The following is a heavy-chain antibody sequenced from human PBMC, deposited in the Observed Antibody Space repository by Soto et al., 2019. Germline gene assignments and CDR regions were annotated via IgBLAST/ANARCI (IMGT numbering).Heavy chain of an antibody. CDR2: IKGDGSET. Sequence: GGSLRLSCAASGFTFRNYWMTWVRQAPGTGLEWVASIKGDGSETYYLDSVKGRFTISKDTAKNSLYLQMNSLRAEDTAVYYCARSDILTGYPDYYNGLDVWGQGTTVTVAS. V-gene: IGHV3-7*04. CDR3: ARSDILTGYPDYYNGLDV. CDR1: GFTFRNYW. D-gene: IGHD3-9*01. J-gene: IGHJ6*02.